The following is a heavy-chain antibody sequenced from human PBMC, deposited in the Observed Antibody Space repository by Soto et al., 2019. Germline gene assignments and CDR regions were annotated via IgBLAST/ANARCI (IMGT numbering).Heavy chain of an antibody. J-gene: IGHJ4*02. CDR3: ARGTYYFDY. D-gene: IGHD3-10*01. CDR2: IYYSGST. V-gene: IGHV4-59*01. CDR1: GGSISSYY. Sequence: SETLSLGCTVSGGSISSYYWNWIRQLPGKGLEWIGYIYYSGSTNYNPSLKSRVTISVDTSKNQFSLKLSSVTAADTAVYYCARGTYYFDYWGQGTLVTVSS.